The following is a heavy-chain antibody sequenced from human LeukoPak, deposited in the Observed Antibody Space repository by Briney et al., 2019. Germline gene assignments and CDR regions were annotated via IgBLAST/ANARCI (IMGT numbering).Heavy chain of an antibody. CDR2: FCYSGST. Sequence: SETLSLTCTVSAGFISSGDYLWSWARQPPGEGLEWIGYFCYSGSTYYNPSLKSRVTIPVDTSKNQFSLKLSSVTAADTAVYYCARERHPYYDSSDSAFDIWGQGTMVTVSS. CDR3: ARERHPYYDSSDSAFDI. V-gene: IGHV4-30-4*01. D-gene: IGHD3-22*01. J-gene: IGHJ3*02. CDR1: AGFISSGDYL.